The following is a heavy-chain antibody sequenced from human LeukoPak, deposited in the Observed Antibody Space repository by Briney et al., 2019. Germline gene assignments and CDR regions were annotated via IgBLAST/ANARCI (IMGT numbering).Heavy chain of an antibody. V-gene: IGHV1-2*02. D-gene: IGHD4-23*01. CDR2: INPNSGGT. CDR3: ARPRYDGNLYYFDY. Sequence: ASVKVSCKASGYTFTGYYMHWVRQAPGQGLEWMGWINPNSGGTNYAQKFQGRVTMTRDTSISTAYMELSRLGSDDTAVYYCARPRYDGNLYYFDYWGQGTLVTVSS. J-gene: IGHJ4*02. CDR1: GYTFTGYY.